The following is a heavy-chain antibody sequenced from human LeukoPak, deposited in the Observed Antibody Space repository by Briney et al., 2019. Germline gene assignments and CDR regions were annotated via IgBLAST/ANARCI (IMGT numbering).Heavy chain of an antibody. V-gene: IGHV4-31*03. Sequence: SETLSLTCTVRGVSLSSDKYYWSWIRQRPGKGLEWIGHIYYSGSTSFNPSLKSRVPMSVDASKSQFSLKLTSVTAADTAVYYCATPYCGTISCLDVFDVWGQGTVVTVSS. J-gene: IGHJ3*01. CDR2: IYYSGST. CDR1: GVSLSSDKYY. CDR3: ATPYCGTISCLDVFDV. D-gene: IGHD2-2*01.